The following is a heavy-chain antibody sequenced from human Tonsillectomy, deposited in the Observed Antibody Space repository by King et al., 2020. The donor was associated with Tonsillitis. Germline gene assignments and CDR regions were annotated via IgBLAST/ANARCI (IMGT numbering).Heavy chain of an antibody. D-gene: IGHD6-6*01. V-gene: IGHV3-30*04. CDR1: GFTFSDYG. J-gene: IGHJ1*01. CDR3: TGSSSGTFPFGP. CDR2: ISYDGTHE. Sequence: VQLVESGGGVVQPGRSLRLSCAASGFTFSDYGMHWVRQAPGKGLEWLAVISYDGTHEYYADSVKGRFTISRDNSKNTLYLQMNTLRAEDTAVYYCTGSSSGTFPFGPGGPGTLVTVS.